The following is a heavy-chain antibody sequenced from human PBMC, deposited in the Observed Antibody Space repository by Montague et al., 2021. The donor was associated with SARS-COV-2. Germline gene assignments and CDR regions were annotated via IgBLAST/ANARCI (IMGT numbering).Heavy chain of an antibody. J-gene: IGHJ5*02. Sequence: SETLSLTCTVSGGSISSSRYYWGWIRQPPGKGLEWIGSIYYSGSTYYNPSLKSRVTISVDTSKNQFSLKLSSVTAADTAVYYCARRSYDILTGYSIPNWFDPWGQGTRVTVSS. CDR1: GGSISSSRYY. D-gene: IGHD3-9*01. V-gene: IGHV4-39*01. CDR3: ARRSYDILTGYSIPNWFDP. CDR2: IYYSGST.